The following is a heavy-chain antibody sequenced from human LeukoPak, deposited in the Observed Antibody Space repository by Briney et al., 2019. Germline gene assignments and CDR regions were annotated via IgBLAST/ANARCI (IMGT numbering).Heavy chain of an antibody. V-gene: IGHV4-30-4*01. CDR2: IYYSGST. CDR3: ARASSSWDDAFDI. J-gene: IGHJ3*02. CDR1: GGSISSGDYY. D-gene: IGHD6-13*01. Sequence: SETLSPTCTVSGGSISSGDYYWSWIRQPPGKGLEWIGYIYYSGSTYYNPSLKSRVTISVDTSKNQFSLKLSSVTAADTAVYYCARASSSWDDAFDIWGQGTMVTVSS.